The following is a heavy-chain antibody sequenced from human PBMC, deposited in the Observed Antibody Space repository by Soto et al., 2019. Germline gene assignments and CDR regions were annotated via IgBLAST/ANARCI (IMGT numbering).Heavy chain of an antibody. Sequence: PGGSLRLSCTASGFTFSSYAMHWVRQAPGKGLEWVAVISYDGSNKYYADSVQGRFTISRDNSKNTLYLQMNSLRAEDTAVYYCARDQSWSGQLDYWGQGT. V-gene: IGHV3-30-3*01. J-gene: IGHJ4*02. CDR3: ARDQSWSGQLDY. CDR2: ISYDGSNK. D-gene: IGHD3-3*01. CDR1: GFTFSSYA.